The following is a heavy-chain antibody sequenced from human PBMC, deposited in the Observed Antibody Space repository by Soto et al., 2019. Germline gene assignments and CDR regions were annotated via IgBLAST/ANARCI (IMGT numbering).Heavy chain of an antibody. CDR2: IYYSGST. CDR3: ARQVGGYCSGGSCYSVDY. CDR1: GGSISSYY. D-gene: IGHD2-15*01. V-gene: IGHV4-59*08. Sequence: SETLSLTFTVSGGSISSYYWSWIRQPPGKGLEWIGYIYYSGSTNYNPSLKSRVTISVDTSKNQFSLKLSSVTAADTAVYYCARQVGGYCSGGSCYSVDYWGQGTLVTVS. J-gene: IGHJ4*02.